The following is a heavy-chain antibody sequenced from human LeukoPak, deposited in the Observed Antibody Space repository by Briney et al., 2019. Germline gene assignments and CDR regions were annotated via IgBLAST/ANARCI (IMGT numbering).Heavy chain of an antibody. CDR3: VKDRITMVRGVILFDY. CDR2: ISSNGGST. J-gene: IGHJ4*02. CDR1: GFTFSSYA. D-gene: IGHD3-10*01. Sequence: GGSLRLSCSASGFTFSSYAMHWVRQAPGKGLEYVSAISSNGGSTYYADSVKGRFTISRDNSKNTLYLQMSSLRAEGTAVYYCVKDRITMVRGVILFDYWGQGTLVTVSS. V-gene: IGHV3-64D*06.